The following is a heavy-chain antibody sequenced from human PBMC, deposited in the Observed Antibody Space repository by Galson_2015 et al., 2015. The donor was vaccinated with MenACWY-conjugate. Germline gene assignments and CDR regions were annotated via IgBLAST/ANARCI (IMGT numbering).Heavy chain of an antibody. CDR2: ISPGDSNT. J-gene: IGHJ6*02. D-gene: IGHD1-26*01. CDR3: ARHPPGGRGMDV. V-gene: IGHV5-51*01. Sequence: QSGAEVKQPGESLKISCKGSGYYFTIYWIAWVRQIPGKGLKWMGLISPGDSNTRYSPSFQGQVTISADKSISTAYLQWSSLMASDTAMYYCARHPPGGRGMDVWGQGTTVTVSS. CDR1: GYYFTIYW.